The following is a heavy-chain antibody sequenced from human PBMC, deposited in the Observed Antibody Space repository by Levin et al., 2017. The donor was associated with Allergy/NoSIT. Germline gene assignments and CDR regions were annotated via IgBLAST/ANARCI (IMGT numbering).Heavy chain of an antibody. Sequence: SQTLSLTCTVSGGSIRGHHWSWIRQPPGKALEWIGNIHYSGTTKYNPSLKSRVTISVDTSKNQFSLKLSSVTAAVTAVYYCGRDRSIKNQDGDFWYYGMDVWGQGTTVSVSS. J-gene: IGHJ6*02. V-gene: IGHV4-59*11. CDR3: GRDRSIKNQDGDFWYYGMDV. D-gene: IGHD2-21*01. CDR1: GGSIRGHH. CDR2: IHYSGTT.